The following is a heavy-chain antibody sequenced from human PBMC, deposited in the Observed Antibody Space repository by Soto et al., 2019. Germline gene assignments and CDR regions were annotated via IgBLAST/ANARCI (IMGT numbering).Heavy chain of an antibody. J-gene: IGHJ4*02. CDR3: ARGQYSSHEFDY. V-gene: IGHV1-18*01. D-gene: IGHD5-18*01. CDR1: GYTFTSYG. Sequence: ASVKVSCKASGYTFTSYGISWVRQAPGQGLEWMGWISAYNGNTNYAQKFQGWVTMTRDTSISTAYMELSRLRSDDTAVYYCARGQYSSHEFDYWGQGTLVTVSS. CDR2: ISAYNGNT.